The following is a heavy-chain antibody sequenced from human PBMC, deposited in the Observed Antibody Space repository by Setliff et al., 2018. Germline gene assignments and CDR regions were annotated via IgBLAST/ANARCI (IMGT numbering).Heavy chain of an antibody. J-gene: IGHJ4*02. CDR1: GFTFSSHG. D-gene: IGHD5-18*01. V-gene: IGHV3-48*04. Sequence: GGSLRLSCVASGFTFSSHGMTWVRLAPGKGLEWISYISTSSSTIYSVDSVKGRFSISRDNAKNSLYLQMNSLRVDDTAVYYCAKRFPDGYSHGCYFDYWGQGTLVTVSS. CDR3: AKRFPDGYSHGCYFDY. CDR2: ISTSSSTI.